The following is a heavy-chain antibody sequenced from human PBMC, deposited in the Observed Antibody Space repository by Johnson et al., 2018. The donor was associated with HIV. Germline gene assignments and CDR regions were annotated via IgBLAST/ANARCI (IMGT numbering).Heavy chain of an antibody. J-gene: IGHJ3*02. Sequence: QVQLVESGGGVVQPGGSLRLSCAASGFTFSSYGMHWVRQAPGKGLEWVAFIRYDGRNKYYADSVTGRFTISRDNSKNTLSLQMNGLRAEDTAVYYCAKLWGRDPDNFWSGPTFDIWGQGTMVTVSS. D-gene: IGHD3-3*01. CDR1: GFTFSSYG. CDR3: AKLWGRDPDNFWSGPTFDI. CDR2: IRYDGRNK. V-gene: IGHV3-30*02.